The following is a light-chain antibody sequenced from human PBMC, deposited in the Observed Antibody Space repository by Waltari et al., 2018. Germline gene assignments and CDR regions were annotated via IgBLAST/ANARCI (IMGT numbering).Light chain of an antibody. CDR2: DVS. Sequence: QSALTQPASVSGSPGQSITISCTGTSSDVGGYNSVPWYQQHPGKAPKLMIYDVSNRPSGVSNRFSGSKSGNTASLTISGLQAEDEADYYCSSYTSSSTQVVFGGGTKLTVL. CDR3: SSYTSSSTQVV. CDR1: SSDVGGYNS. V-gene: IGLV2-14*01. J-gene: IGLJ2*01.